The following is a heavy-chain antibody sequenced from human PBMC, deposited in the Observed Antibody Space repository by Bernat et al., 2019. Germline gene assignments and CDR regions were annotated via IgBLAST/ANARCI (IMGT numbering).Heavy chain of an antibody. V-gene: IGHV3-48*03. J-gene: IGHJ6*02. D-gene: IGHD3-3*01. CDR2: ISSSGSTI. Sequence: EVQLVESGGGLVQPGGSLRLSCAASGFTFSSYEMNWVRQAPGKGLEWVSYISSSGSTIYYADSVKGRFTISRDNAKNSLYRQMNSLRAEDTAVYYCARQPYYDFWSGWERYYYYYYGMDVWGQGTTVTVSS. CDR1: GFTFSSYE. CDR3: ARQPYYDFWSGWERYYYYYYGMDV.